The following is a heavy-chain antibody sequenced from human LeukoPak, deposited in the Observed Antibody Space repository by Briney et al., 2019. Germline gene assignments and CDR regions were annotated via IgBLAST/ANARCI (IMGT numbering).Heavy chain of an antibody. V-gene: IGHV1-18*01. CDR3: AESSYDSSGFKFDY. Sequence: ASVKVSCKAPGYTFTSYGISWVRQAPGQGLEWMGWISAYNGNTNYAQKLQGRVTMTTDTSTSTAYMELRSLRSEDTAVYYCAESSYDSSGFKFDYWGQGTLVTVSS. CDR1: GYTFTSYG. D-gene: IGHD3-22*01. CDR2: ISAYNGNT. J-gene: IGHJ4*02.